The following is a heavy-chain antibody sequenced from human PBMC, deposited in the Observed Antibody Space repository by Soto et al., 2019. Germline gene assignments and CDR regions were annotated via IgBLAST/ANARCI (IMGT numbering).Heavy chain of an antibody. D-gene: IGHD1-26*01. J-gene: IGHJ4*02. CDR1: GFTFSSYG. CDR2: IYFDGITT. CDR3: ARGGAMGVDY. V-gene: IGHV3-74*02. Sequence: VQLVESGGAVVQPGKSLRLSCAASGFTFSSYGMYWVRQAPGKGLEWVSRIYFDGITTNYADSVKGRLTVSRDNAKNTVYLHVNTLRDEDTAVYYCARGGAMGVDYWGQGTLVTVSS.